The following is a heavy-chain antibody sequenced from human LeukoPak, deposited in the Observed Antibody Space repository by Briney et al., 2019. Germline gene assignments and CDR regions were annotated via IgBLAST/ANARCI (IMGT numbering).Heavy chain of an antibody. CDR1: GYSFTSYW. D-gene: IGHD3-22*01. J-gene: IGHJ4*02. Sequence: GESLKISCKGSGYSFTSYWIGWVRQMPGKGLEWMGLIYPGDSDTRYGPSFEGQVTISADKSITTAYLQWSSLQASDTAMYYCARQADDGSGYPSYYFDSWGQGTLVTVSS. CDR3: ARQADDGSGYPSYYFDS. CDR2: IYPGDSDT. V-gene: IGHV5-51*01.